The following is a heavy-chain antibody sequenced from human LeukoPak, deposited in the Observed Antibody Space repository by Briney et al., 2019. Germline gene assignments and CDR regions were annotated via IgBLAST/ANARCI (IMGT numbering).Heavy chain of an antibody. CDR3: ARDRPYRGYDINWFDP. J-gene: IGHJ5*02. Sequence: SVRVSCKASGGTFSSYAISWVRQAPGQGLEWMGGIIPIFGTANYARKFQGRVTITTDESTSTAYMELSSLRSEDTAVYYCARDRPYRGYDINWFDPWGQGTLVTVSS. CDR1: GGTFSSYA. D-gene: IGHD5-12*01. CDR2: IIPIFGTA. V-gene: IGHV1-69*05.